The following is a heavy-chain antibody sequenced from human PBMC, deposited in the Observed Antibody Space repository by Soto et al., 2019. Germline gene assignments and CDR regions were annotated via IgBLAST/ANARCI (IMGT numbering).Heavy chain of an antibody. J-gene: IGHJ6*02. D-gene: IGHD2-2*01. CDR2: VIPIFGAT. Sequence: QVQLVQSGAEVKKPGSSVKVSCKSSEGTFSTYAISWVRQAPGQGLEWMGGVIPIFGATNYAQKFQGRVTIIPDESSSTAYMELSSLRSEDTAVYYCARHARYCVSASCPDPLYYYYGLDVWGQGTTVTVSS. V-gene: IGHV1-69*05. CDR1: EGTFSTYA. CDR3: ARHARYCVSASCPDPLYYYYGLDV.